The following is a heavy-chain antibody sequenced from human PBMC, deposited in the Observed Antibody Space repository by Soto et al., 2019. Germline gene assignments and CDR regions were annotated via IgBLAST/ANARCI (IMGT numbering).Heavy chain of an antibody. V-gene: IGHV3-53*01. Sequence: EVQLVESGGGLIQPGGSLRLSCVVSGFTVSSTNYMSWVRQAPGKGLERVSVLYPGYTTFYADSVKGRFTISTDNSKNTLYLQMNSLRAEDTAVYYCHGYGYRGQGTLVTVSS. CDR3: HGYGY. J-gene: IGHJ4*02. CDR1: GFTVSSTNY. D-gene: IGHD5-12*01. CDR2: LYPGYTT.